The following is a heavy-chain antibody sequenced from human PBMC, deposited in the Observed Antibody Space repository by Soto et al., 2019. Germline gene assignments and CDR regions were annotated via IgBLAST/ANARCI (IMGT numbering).Heavy chain of an antibody. V-gene: IGHV4-59*01. Sequence: SETLSLTCSVSGGSISGYYWSWIRQPPGKGLEWVGYFHYSRSTNYNPSLKSRVTISVDTSKNQFSLNLSSVTAADTAVYYCARTYTDAFDIWGQGTTVTVSS. D-gene: IGHD2-2*02. CDR2: FHYSRST. J-gene: IGHJ3*02. CDR1: GGSISGYY. CDR3: ARTYTDAFDI.